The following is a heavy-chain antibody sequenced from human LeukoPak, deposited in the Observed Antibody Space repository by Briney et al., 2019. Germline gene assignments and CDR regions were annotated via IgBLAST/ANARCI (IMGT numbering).Heavy chain of an antibody. J-gene: IGHJ3*02. CDR1: GGSISSYY. CDR3: ARESYYDSSGYSHDAFDI. CDR2: IYYSGST. D-gene: IGHD3-22*01. Sequence: PSETLSLACTVSGGSISSYYWNWIRQPPGKGLEWIGYIYYSGSTNYNPSLKSRVTISVDTSKNQFSLKLSSVTAADTAMYYCARESYYDSSGYSHDAFDIWGQGTMVTVSS. V-gene: IGHV4-59*12.